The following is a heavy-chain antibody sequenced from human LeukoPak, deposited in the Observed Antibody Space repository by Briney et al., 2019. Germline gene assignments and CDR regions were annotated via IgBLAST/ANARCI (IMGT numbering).Heavy chain of an antibody. J-gene: IGHJ5*02. CDR3: ARHSQIETIFGRYLRPDKNWFDP. CDR2: IYYGGST. V-gene: IGHV4-39*01. Sequence: SETLSLTCTVSGGSVSSSHYWGWIRQPPGKGLEWIGSIYYGGSTYYNASLRSRVTTSVDTSKNQFSLKLSSVTAADTAVYYCARHSQIETIFGRYLRPDKNWFDPWGQGTLVTVSS. D-gene: IGHD3-3*01. CDR1: GGSVSSSHY.